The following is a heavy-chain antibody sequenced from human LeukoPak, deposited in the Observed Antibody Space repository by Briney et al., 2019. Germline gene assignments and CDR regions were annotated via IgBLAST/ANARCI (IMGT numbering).Heavy chain of an antibody. CDR1: GFTFSSYA. V-gene: IGHV3-64*01. CDR2: ISSNGGST. Sequence: GGSLRLSCAASGFTFSSYAMHWVRQAPGKGLEYVSAISSNGGSTYYANSVKGRFTISRDNSKNTLYLQMGSLRAEDMAVYYCARQRGLYDYWGQRTLVTVSS. CDR3: ARQRGLYDY. J-gene: IGHJ4*02. D-gene: IGHD2-2*02.